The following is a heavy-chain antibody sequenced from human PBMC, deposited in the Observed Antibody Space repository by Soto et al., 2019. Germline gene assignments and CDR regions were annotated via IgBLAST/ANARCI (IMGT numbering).Heavy chain of an antibody. CDR2: IKSKTDGGTT. D-gene: IGHD3-9*01. J-gene: IGHJ6*03. V-gene: IGHV3-15*07. Sequence: GGSLRLSCAASGFTFSNAWMNWVRQAPGKGLEWVGRIKSKTDGGTTDYAAPVKGRFTISRDDSKNTLYLQMNSLKTEDTAVYYCTTDLLVLRYFDWLLLGARDYYYMDVWGKGTTVTVSS. CDR3: TTDLLVLRYFDWLLLGARDYYYMDV. CDR1: GFTFSNAW.